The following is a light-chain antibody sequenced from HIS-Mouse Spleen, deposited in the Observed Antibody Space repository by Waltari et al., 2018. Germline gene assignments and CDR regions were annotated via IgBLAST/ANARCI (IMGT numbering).Light chain of an antibody. CDR1: SSDVGGYNY. CDR3: SSYTSSSFNVV. J-gene: IGLJ2*01. CDR2: DVS. V-gene: IGLV2-14*03. Sequence: QSALTQPASVSGSPGQSTTIPCTGTSSDVGGYNYVPWYQQHPGKAPKLMIYDVSNRPSGVSNRFSGSKSGNTASLTISGLQAEDEADYYCSSYTSSSFNVVFGGGTKLTVL.